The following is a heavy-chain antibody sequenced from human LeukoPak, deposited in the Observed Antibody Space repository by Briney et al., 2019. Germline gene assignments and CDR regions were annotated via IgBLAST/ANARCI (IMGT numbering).Heavy chain of an antibody. CDR1: GGTFSSYA. Sequence: ASVKVSCKASGGTFSSYAISWVRQASGQGLEWMGGIIPIFGTANYAQKFQGRVTITADKSTSTAYMELSSLRSEDTAVYYCARDPPKYSSGWYDYWGQGTLVTVSS. D-gene: IGHD6-19*01. J-gene: IGHJ4*02. V-gene: IGHV1-69*06. CDR3: ARDPPKYSSGWYDY. CDR2: IIPIFGTA.